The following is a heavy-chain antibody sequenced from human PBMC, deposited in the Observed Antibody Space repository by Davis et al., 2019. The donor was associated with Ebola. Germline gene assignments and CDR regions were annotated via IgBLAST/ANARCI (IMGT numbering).Heavy chain of an antibody. CDR1: GYSISSGYH. J-gene: IGHJ4*02. Sequence: SQTLSLTCAVSGYSISSGYHWGWIRQPPGKGLEWIGSIYHSGSTYYNPSLKSRVTMSVDTSKNQFSLNLSSVTAADTAIYYCVGDYGDYVNYFDFWGQGTLVTVSS. CDR3: VGDYGDYVNYFDF. CDR2: IYHSGST. V-gene: IGHV4-38-2*02. D-gene: IGHD4-17*01.